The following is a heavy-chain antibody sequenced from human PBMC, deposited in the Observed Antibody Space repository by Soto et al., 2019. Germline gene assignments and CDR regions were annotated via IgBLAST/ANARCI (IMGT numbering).Heavy chain of an antibody. CDR2: IKQDGSEK. D-gene: IGHD2-2*01. V-gene: IGHV3-7*01. J-gene: IGHJ4*02. CDR3: ARDLRSGYCSSTSCPGYFDY. Sequence: GGSLRLSCAASGFTFSSYWMSWVRQAPGKGLEWVANIKQDGSEKYYVDSVKGRFTISSDNAKNSLYLQMNSLRAEDTAVYYCARDLRSGYCSSTSCPGYFDYWGQGTLVTVSS. CDR1: GFTFSSYW.